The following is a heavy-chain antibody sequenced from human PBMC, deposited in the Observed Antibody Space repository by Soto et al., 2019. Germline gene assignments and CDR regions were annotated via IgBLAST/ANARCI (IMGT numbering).Heavy chain of an antibody. Sequence: ASVKVSCKASGYTFYSYDITWVRQAPGQGLEWMGTTSAYNGNTNFAQNLQGRVTMTIDKSTATAYMELNSLTSDDTAVYYCARARATVTTERALGYWGQRTLVTVSS. CDR1: GYTFYSYD. CDR2: TSAYNGNT. V-gene: IGHV1-18*01. CDR3: ARARATVTTERALGY. J-gene: IGHJ4*02. D-gene: IGHD4-17*01.